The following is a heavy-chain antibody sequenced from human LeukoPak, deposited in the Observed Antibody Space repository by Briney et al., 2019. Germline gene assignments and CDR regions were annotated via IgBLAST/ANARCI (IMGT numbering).Heavy chain of an antibody. D-gene: IGHD3-22*01. Sequence: SVKVSCKASGYTFTGYYMHWVRQAPGQGLEWMGRIIPILGIANYAQKFQGRVTITADKSTSTAYMELSSLRSEDTAVYYCARDFYYDSSGYYYDGGEWFDPWGQGTLVTVSS. CDR1: GYTFTGYY. CDR3: ARDFYYDSSGYYYDGGEWFDP. J-gene: IGHJ5*02. V-gene: IGHV1-69*04. CDR2: IIPILGIA.